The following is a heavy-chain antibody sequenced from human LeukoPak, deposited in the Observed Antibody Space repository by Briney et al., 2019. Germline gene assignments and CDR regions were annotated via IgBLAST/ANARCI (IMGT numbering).Heavy chain of an antibody. D-gene: IGHD2-15*01. CDR3: ARSVEGYCSGGSCYSYYYYMDV. Sequence: SETLSLTCTVSGGSISSYYWSWIRQPPGKGLEWIGYIYYSGSTNYNPSLKSRVTISVDASKNQFSLKLSSVTAADTAVYYCARSVEGYCSGGSCYSYYYYMDVWGKGTTVTVSS. CDR2: IYYSGST. J-gene: IGHJ6*03. V-gene: IGHV4-59*01. CDR1: GGSISSYY.